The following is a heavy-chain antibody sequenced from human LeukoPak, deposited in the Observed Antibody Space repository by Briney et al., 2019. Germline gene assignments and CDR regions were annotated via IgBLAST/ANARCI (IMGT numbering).Heavy chain of an antibody. Sequence: PSETLSLTCTVSGYSISSGYYWGWIRQPAGKGLEWIGRMHSSGSTKYNSSLKSRVTISVDTSKNQLSLKLSSVTAADTAVYYCARGSDSSGEFDYWGQGTLVTVSS. CDR2: MHSSGST. V-gene: IGHV4-38-2*02. D-gene: IGHD3-22*01. CDR1: GYSISSGYY. J-gene: IGHJ4*02. CDR3: ARGSDSSGEFDY.